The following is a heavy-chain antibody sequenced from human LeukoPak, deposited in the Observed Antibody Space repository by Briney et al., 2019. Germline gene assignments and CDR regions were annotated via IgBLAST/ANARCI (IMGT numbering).Heavy chain of an antibody. CDR1: GGSLSGYY. Sequence: SETLSLTCAVYGGSLSGYYWSWIRQPPGKGLEWIGEINHSGSTNYNPSLKSRVTISVDTSKNQFSLKLSSVAAADTAVYYCARVAYCSGGSCYPYYYYGMDVWGQGTTVTVSS. D-gene: IGHD2-15*01. CDR2: INHSGST. CDR3: ARVAYCSGGSCYPYYYYGMDV. V-gene: IGHV4-34*01. J-gene: IGHJ6*02.